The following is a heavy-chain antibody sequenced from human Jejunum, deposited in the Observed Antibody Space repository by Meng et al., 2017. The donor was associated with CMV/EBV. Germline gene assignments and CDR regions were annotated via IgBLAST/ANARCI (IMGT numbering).Heavy chain of an antibody. CDR3: ARQSPKGGMDV. J-gene: IGHJ6*02. Sequence: SCMGSGVSFSTYYIGWVRQMPGKGLEWMGIIYPGDSDIRYSPSFQGQVTISADKSTSTAYMKWSSLKASDTAIYYCARQSPKGGMDVWGQGTTVTVSS. CDR1: GVSFSTYY. CDR2: IYPGDSDI. V-gene: IGHV5-51*01.